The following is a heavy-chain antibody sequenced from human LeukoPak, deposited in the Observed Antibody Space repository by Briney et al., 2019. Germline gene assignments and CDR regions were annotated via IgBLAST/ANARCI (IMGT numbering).Heavy chain of an antibody. CDR3: ARSHMVRGVISNYYFDY. CDR2: ISAYNGNT. CDR1: GYTFTSYG. J-gene: IGHJ4*02. D-gene: IGHD3-10*01. V-gene: IGHV1-18*01. Sequence: ASVKVSCKASGYTFTSYGISWVRQAPGQGLEWMGWISAYNGNTNYAQKLQGRVTMTTDTSTSTAYMELRSLRSDDTAVYYCARSHMVRGVISNYYFDYWGQGTLVTVSS.